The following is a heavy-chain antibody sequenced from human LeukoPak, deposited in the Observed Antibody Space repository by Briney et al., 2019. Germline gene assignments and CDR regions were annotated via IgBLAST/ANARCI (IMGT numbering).Heavy chain of an antibody. D-gene: IGHD3-10*01. V-gene: IGHV3-53*01. Sequence: PGGSLRLSCAASGFTVSRNYMRWVRQAPGKGLEGVSFIYSGGSTYYADSVKRRFTISRDNSKNTLYLQMNSLRVEDTAVYYCARVVDRGTGSYYYYYYYYMDVWGKGTTVTVSS. CDR1: GFTVSRNY. J-gene: IGHJ6*03. CDR2: IYSGGST. CDR3: ARVVDRGTGSYYYYYYYYMDV.